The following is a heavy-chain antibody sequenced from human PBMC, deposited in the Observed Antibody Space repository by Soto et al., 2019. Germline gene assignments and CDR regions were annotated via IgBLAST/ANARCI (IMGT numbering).Heavy chain of an antibody. CDR1: GYTFTSYD. J-gene: IGHJ4*02. D-gene: IGHD3-10*01. CDR2: INPNSGGT. CDR3: ARHLRGLGSKDPGRFDY. Sequence: ASVKVSCKASGYTFTSYDINWVRQATGQGLEWMGWINPNSGGTNYAQKFQGWVTMTRDTSISTAYMELSRLRSDDTAVYYCARHLRGLGSKDPGRFDYWGQGTLVTVSS. V-gene: IGHV1-2*04.